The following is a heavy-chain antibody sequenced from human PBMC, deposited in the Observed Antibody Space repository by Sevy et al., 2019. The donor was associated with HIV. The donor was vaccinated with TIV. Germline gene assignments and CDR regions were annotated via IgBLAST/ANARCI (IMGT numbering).Heavy chain of an antibody. J-gene: IGHJ3*02. D-gene: IGHD4-17*01. V-gene: IGHV3-23*01. Sequence: GGSLRLSCAVSGFTFTSYAMSWVRQAPGKGLEWVSSISGPGALTYYAESVKGRFTISRDNSKKTLFLQMNSLRAEDTALYYCAKGDEPAADYADYVPNSFDIWGQGTMVTVSS. CDR1: GFTFTSYA. CDR3: AKGDEPAADYADYVPNSFDI. CDR2: ISGPGALT.